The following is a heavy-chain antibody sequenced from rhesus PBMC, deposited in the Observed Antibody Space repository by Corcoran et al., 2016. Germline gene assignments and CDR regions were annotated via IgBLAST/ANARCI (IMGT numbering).Heavy chain of an antibody. J-gene: IGHJ4*01. CDR3: ARNGGWSALDY. CDR2: MGGSRGST. CDR1: GYSISSGYG. Sequence: QVQLQESGPGLVKPSETLSLTCPVYGYSISSGYGWSCIRPPPGTGMEWIGYMGGSRGSTNYNPSLKSRVTISKDTSKNQFSLKLSAVTAADTAVYYCARNGGWSALDYWGQGVLVTVSS. D-gene: IGHD6S26*01. V-gene: IGHV4-127*01.